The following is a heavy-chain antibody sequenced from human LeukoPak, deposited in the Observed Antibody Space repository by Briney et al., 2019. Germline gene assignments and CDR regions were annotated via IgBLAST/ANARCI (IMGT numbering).Heavy chain of an antibody. CDR3: AKFWGGYYTD. CDR2: LTPLAGTP. J-gene: IGHJ4*02. D-gene: IGHD3-3*01. Sequence: SVKVSCKASGDTFGTFSFNWVRQAPSEGLEWLGGLTPLAGTPNYAQKYQGRLTISADKSTSTVYMELSRLTSEDTAVYFCAKFWGGYYTDWGQGTLVSVSS. V-gene: IGHV1-69*06. CDR1: GDTFGTFS.